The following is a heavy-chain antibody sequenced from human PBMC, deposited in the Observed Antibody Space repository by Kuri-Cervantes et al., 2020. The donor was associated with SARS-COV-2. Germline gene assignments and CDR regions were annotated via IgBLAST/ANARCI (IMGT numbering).Heavy chain of an antibody. J-gene: IGHJ4*02. CDR1: GYTLTELS. CDR3: ATGIRWSHPFDY. V-gene: IGHV1-24*01. Sequence: ASVKVSCKVSGYTLTELSMHWVRQAPGKGLEWMGGFDPEDGETIYAQKFQGRVTMTEDTSTDTAYMELSSLRSEDTAVYYCATGIRWSHPFDYWGQGTLVTVSS. CDR2: FDPEDGET. D-gene: IGHD5-24*01.